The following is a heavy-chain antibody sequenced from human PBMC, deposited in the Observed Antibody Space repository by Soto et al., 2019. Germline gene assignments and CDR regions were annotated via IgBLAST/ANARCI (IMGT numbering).Heavy chain of an antibody. D-gene: IGHD6-13*01. Sequence: PSETLSLTYTVSGGSISSYSWSWIRQPPGKGLEWIGYIYHSGSTYYNPSLKSRVTISVDRSKNQFSLKLSSVTAADTAVYYCASSHAGAHITAAVHWGQGTLVTVSS. CDR2: IYHSGST. V-gene: IGHV4-30-2*01. CDR1: GGSISSYS. J-gene: IGHJ4*02. CDR3: ASSHAGAHITAAVH.